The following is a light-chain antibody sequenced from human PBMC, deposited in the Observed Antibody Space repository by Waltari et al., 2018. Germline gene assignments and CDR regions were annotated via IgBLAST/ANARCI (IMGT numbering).Light chain of an antibody. J-gene: IGKJ4*01. V-gene: IGKV3-20*01. CDR2: GAS. CDR1: QSVSSSY. Sequence: DIVLTQAPGTLALSPGERATLPCRARQSVSSSYLAWYQQTPGQAPRLLIYGASSRATGIPDRFSGSGSGTDFSLTISRLEPEDFAVYYCQRYGSSPLTFGGGTKVEIK. CDR3: QRYGSSPLT.